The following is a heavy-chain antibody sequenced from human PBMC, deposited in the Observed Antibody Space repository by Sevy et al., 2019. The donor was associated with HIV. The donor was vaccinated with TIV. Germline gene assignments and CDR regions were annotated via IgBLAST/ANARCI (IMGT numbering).Heavy chain of an antibody. J-gene: IGHJ6*02. CDR1: GFTFSNAW. V-gene: IGHV3-15*01. CDR2: IKSKTDGGTT. D-gene: IGHD2-2*01. Sequence: GSLRLSCAASGFTFSNAWMSWVRQAPGKGLEWVGRIKSKTDGGTTDYAAPVKGRFTISRGDSKNTLYMKMNSLKTEDIAVYYCTTDSRLYCSSTSCRYHYGMDVWGQGTTVTVSS. CDR3: TTDSRLYCSSTSCRYHYGMDV.